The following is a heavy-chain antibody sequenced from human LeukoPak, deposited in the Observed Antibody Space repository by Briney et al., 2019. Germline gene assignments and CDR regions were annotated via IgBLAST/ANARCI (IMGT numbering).Heavy chain of an antibody. CDR2: IYHSGST. D-gene: IGHD5-24*01. CDR1: GGSISSYY. V-gene: IGHV4-59*01. CDR3: ARRDGYKKYYFDY. J-gene: IGHJ4*02. Sequence: SETLSLTCTVSGGSISSYYWSWIRQPPGKGLEWIGYIYHSGSTNYNPSLKSRVTISVDTSKNQFSLKLSSVTAADTAVYYCARRDGYKKYYFDYWGQGTLVTVSS.